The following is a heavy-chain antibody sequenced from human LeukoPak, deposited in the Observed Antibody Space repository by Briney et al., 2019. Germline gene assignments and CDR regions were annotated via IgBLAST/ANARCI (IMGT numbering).Heavy chain of an antibody. CDR1: GFSFSTYW. CDR3: ARSPNHNWFDP. CDR2: IYPSDSDT. D-gene: IGHD2-8*01. V-gene: IGHV5-51*01. Sequence: KLGESLKISCKGSGFSFSTYWIAWVRQLPGKGLEWMGIIYPSDSDTRYSPSFQGQVTISADKSISTAYLQWSSLKASDTAMYYCARSPNHNWFDPWGQGTLVTVSS. J-gene: IGHJ5*02.